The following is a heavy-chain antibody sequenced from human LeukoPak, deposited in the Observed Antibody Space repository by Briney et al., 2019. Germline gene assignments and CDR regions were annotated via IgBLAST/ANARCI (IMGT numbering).Heavy chain of an antibody. D-gene: IGHD4-17*01. CDR2: ISGSGGST. CDR3: AKDRTGEVDY. J-gene: IGHJ4*02. CDR1: GFIFSSYG. V-gene: IGHV3-23*01. Sequence: GGSLRLSCAASGFIFSSYGMHWVRQAPGKGLEWVSAISGSGGSTYYADSVKGRFTISRDNSKNTLYLQMNSLRAEDTAVYYCAKDRTGEVDYWGQGTLVTVSS.